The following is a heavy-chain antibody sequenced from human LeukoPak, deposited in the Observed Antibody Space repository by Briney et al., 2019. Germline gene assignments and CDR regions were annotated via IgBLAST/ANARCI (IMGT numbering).Heavy chain of an antibody. CDR3: ARDYVWGSDRYTDY. Sequence: GGSLRLSCAASGFTFSSYSMNWVRQAPGKGLEWVSYISRSSTTIYYADSVKGRFTISRDNAKNSLYLQMNSLRAEDTAVYYCARDYVWGSDRYTDYWGQGTLVTVSS. V-gene: IGHV3-48*04. CDR2: ISRSSTTI. J-gene: IGHJ4*02. CDR1: GFTFSSYS. D-gene: IGHD3-16*02.